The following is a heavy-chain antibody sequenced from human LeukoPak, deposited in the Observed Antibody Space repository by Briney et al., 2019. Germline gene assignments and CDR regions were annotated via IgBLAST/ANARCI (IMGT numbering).Heavy chain of an antibody. CDR2: ISSSSSYI. CDR3: AKTQYDFWSGYPYYFDY. Sequence: PGGSLRLSCAASGFTFSSYSMNWVRQAPGKGLEWVSSISSSSSYIYYADSVKGRFTISRDNSKNTLYLQMNSLRAEDTAVYYCAKTQYDFWSGYPYYFDYWGQGTLVTVSS. J-gene: IGHJ4*02. D-gene: IGHD3-3*01. CDR1: GFTFSSYS. V-gene: IGHV3-21*04.